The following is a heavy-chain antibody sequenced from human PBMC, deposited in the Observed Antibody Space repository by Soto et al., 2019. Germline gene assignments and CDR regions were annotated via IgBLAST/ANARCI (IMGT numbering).Heavy chain of an antibody. Sequence: SETLSLTCSVSGGSINSRGFYLSWIRQHPGKGLEWIGYIYYSGTTYYNPSLKSRVMISIDTSKNQFSLKLSSVTAADTAVYYCAKGTWFAALTSSYYSYAMDVLGQGTTFTVSS. V-gene: IGHV4-31*03. D-gene: IGHD3-10*01. CDR2: IYYSGTT. J-gene: IGHJ6*02. CDR1: GGSINSRGFY. CDR3: AKGTWFAALTSSYYSYAMDV.